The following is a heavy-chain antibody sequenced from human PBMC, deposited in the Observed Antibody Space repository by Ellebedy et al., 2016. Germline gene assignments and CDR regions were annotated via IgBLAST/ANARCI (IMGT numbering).Heavy chain of an antibody. CDR2: ISYDGSNK. Sequence: GESLKISXAASGFTFSSYAMHWVRQAPGKGLEWVAVISYDGSNKYYADSVKGRFTISRDNSKNTLYLQMNSLRAEDTAVYYCASVYDSSGYNFDYWGQGTLVTVSS. D-gene: IGHD3-22*01. CDR1: GFTFSSYA. V-gene: IGHV3-30-3*01. CDR3: ASVYDSSGYNFDY. J-gene: IGHJ4*02.